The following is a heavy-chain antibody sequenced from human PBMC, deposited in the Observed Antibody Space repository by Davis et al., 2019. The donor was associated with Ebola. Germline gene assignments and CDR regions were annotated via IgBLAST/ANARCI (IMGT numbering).Heavy chain of an antibody. D-gene: IGHD3-10*01. V-gene: IGHV4-34*01. Sequence: MPSETLSLTCAVYGGSFSGYYWSWIRQPPGKGLEWIGEINHSGSTNYNPSLKSRVTISVDTSKNQFSLKLSSVTAADTAVYYCARHPTRGAVSNFDYWGQGTLVTVSS. J-gene: IGHJ4*02. CDR3: ARHPTRGAVSNFDY. CDR1: GGSFSGYY. CDR2: INHSGST.